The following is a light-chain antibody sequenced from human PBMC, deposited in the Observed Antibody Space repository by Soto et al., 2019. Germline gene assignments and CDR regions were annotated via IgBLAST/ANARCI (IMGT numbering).Light chain of an antibody. CDR1: ESLLQSDGNNC. Sequence: EIVMTQSPLSLPVTPGEPPSISCRSSESLLQSDGNNCLEWYVQKPGQSPQLLIFLNSHRASWVRDRFSVSGSGTDFTLKISRVEAEDVGVYYCRHTRQSPQTFGQGTKLEIK. CDR3: RHTRQSPQT. J-gene: IGKJ2*01. CDR2: LNS. V-gene: IGKV2-28*01.